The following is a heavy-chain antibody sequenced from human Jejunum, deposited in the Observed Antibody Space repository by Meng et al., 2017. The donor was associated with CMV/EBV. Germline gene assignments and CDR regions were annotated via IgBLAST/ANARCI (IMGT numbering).Heavy chain of an antibody. CDR3: ARDLSGGDDY. Sequence: LSCVASVFTFSRYWFHWVRQVPGKGLGWVSRINLDGRTTNYADSVKGRFTISRDDARDTLYLQMNSLKTEDTAVYYCARDLSGGDDYWGQGTLVTVSS. D-gene: IGHD3-9*01. CDR1: VFTFSRYW. J-gene: IGHJ4*02. V-gene: IGHV3-74*01. CDR2: INLDGRTT.